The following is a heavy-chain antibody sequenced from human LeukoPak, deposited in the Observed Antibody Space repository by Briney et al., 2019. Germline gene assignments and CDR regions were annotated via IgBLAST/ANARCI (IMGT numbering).Heavy chain of an antibody. V-gene: IGHV3-66*04. J-gene: IGHJ5*02. D-gene: IGHD3-10*01. Sequence: PGGSLRLSCAASGFTFSSYAMHWVRQAPGKGLEWVSVIYSGGSTYYADSVKGRFTISRDNAKNSLYLQMNSLRAEDTAVYYCARLYGSGSYDWFDPWGQGTLVTVSS. CDR1: GFTFSSYA. CDR2: IYSGGST. CDR3: ARLYGSGSYDWFDP.